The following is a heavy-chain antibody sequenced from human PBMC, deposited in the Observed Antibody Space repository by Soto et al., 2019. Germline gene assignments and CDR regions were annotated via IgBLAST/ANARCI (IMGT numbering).Heavy chain of an antibody. J-gene: IGHJ6*02. CDR1: GGSISSYY. Sequence: PSETLSLTCTVSGGSISSYYWSWIRQPAGKGLEWIGRIYTSGSTNYNPSLKSRVTMSVDTSKNQFSLKLSSVTAADTAVYYCARDECSSTSCRDDYYYGMDVWGQGTTVTVSS. CDR2: IYTSGST. V-gene: IGHV4-4*07. CDR3: ARDECSSTSCRDDYYYGMDV. D-gene: IGHD2-2*01.